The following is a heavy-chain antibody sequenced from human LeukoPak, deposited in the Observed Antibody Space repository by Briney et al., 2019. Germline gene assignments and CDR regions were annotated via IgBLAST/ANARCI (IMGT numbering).Heavy chain of an antibody. CDR2: ISSSSSYI. D-gene: IGHD2-21*01. CDR1: GFTFSSYS. Sequence: GGSLRLSCAASGFTFSSYSMNWVRQAPGKGLEWVSSISSSSSYIYYADSVKGRFTISRDNAKNSLYLQMNSLRAEDTAVYYCATLTLFSTFQEYYFDYWGQGTLDTVSS. CDR3: ATLTLFSTFQEYYFDY. J-gene: IGHJ4*02. V-gene: IGHV3-21*01.